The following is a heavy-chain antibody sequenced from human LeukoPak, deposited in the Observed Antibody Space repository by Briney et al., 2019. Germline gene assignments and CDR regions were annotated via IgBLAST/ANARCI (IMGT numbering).Heavy chain of an antibody. Sequence: ASVQVSCKASGYTFTSYYMHWVGQAPGPGLAWMGLINPSRGSTSYEQKFQGRVTMTSDTSTSTVYMELSSLRAEYTAVYYCARVSTSGSDYWGQQTLVIVSS. J-gene: IGHJ4*02. CDR2: INPSRGST. CDR1: GYTFTSYY. V-gene: IGHV1-46*01. D-gene: IGHD2-2*01. CDR3: ARVSTSGSDY.